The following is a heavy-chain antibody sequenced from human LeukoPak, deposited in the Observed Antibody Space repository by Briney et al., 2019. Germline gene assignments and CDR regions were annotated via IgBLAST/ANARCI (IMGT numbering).Heavy chain of an antibody. CDR1: GFTFSSYW. CDR3: ARLNGITMVRGGRLNYFDY. Sequence: PGGSLRLSCAASGFTFSSYWMSWIRQPPGKGLEWIGYIYYSGSTKNNPSLKRRVTISIDTSKNQFSLKLNSVTAADTAVYYCARLNGITMVRGGRLNYFDYWGQGTLVTVSS. CDR2: IYYSGST. J-gene: IGHJ4*02. D-gene: IGHD3-10*01. V-gene: IGHV4-59*01.